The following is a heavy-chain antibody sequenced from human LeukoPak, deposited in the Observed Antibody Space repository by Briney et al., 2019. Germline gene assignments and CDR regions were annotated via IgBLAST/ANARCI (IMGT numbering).Heavy chain of an antibody. D-gene: IGHD1-26*01. Sequence: ASVKVSCKASGASFCSYAISWVRQAPGQGLGWRGGFDPEDGETIYAQKFQSRVTMTEDTSTDTAYMELSSLRSEDTAVYYCATMLSGELIIDYWGQGTLVTVSS. CDR3: ATMLSGELIIDY. J-gene: IGHJ4*02. CDR2: FDPEDGET. V-gene: IGHV1-24*01. CDR1: GASFCSYA.